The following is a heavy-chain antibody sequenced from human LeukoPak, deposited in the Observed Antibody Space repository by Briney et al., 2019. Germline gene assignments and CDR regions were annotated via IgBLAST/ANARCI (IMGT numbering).Heavy chain of an antibody. CDR2: ISQSGNS. V-gene: IGHV4-30-4*01. J-gene: IGHJ5*02. CDR3: ARHTYGVSAS. CDR1: GDSLSSSTCN. D-gene: IGHD2-8*01. Sequence: SQTLSLTCKVSGDSLSSSTCNWSWIRQPPGKGLEWIGYISQSGNSYFTPSLKSRVTISVDTSKNQFSLKLSSVTAADTAVYYCARHTYGVSASWGQGTLVTVSS.